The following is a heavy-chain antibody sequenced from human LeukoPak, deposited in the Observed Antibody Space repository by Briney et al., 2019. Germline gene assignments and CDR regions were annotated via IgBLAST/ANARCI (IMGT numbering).Heavy chain of an antibody. Sequence: GGSLRLSCAASGFTSSSYGMSWVRQAPGKGLVWVSRINTDGSRTDSVEGRFTISRDNAKNTLYLQMNSLRAEDTAVYYCARVSRGNYYFDYWGPGTLVTVSS. J-gene: IGHJ4*02. CDR3: ARVSRGNYYFDY. CDR1: GFTSSSYG. CDR2: INTDGSR. V-gene: IGHV3-74*01.